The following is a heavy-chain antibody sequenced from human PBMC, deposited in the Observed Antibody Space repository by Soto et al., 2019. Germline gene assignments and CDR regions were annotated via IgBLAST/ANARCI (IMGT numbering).Heavy chain of an antibody. CDR3: AKERGYNWNYCWFDP. D-gene: IGHD1-7*01. V-gene: IGHV3-23*01. Sequence: EVQLLEAGGGLVQPGGSLRLSCAASGFTFSSYAMSWVRQAPGKGLEWVSAISGSGGSTYYADSAKGRFTISRDNSKNTLYLQMNSLRAEETAVYYCAKERGYNWNYCWFDPWGQGTLVTVAS. CDR1: GFTFSSYA. CDR2: ISGSGGST. J-gene: IGHJ5*02.